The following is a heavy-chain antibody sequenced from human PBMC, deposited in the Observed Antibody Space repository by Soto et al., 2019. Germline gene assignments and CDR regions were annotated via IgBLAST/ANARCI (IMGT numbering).Heavy chain of an antibody. CDR2: IYYSGST. Sequence: SETLSLTCTVTGDSISSRSYYWGWIRQPPGKGLEWIGSIYYSGSTYNNPSLRSRVSMSIDTSKDQFSLKLKSVTAADTALYFCARQRTAVVTQAYVDLRGPGSLVTVSS. J-gene: IGHJ4*02. CDR1: GDSISSRSYY. V-gene: IGHV4-39*01. D-gene: IGHD2-21*02. CDR3: ARQRTAVVTQAYVDL.